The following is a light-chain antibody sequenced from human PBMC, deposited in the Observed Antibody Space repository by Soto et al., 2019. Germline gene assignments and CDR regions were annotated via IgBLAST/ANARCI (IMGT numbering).Light chain of an antibody. CDR2: DVN. CDR1: SSDFGVYDF. Sequence: QSVLTQPASVSGSPGQSITISCAGTSSDFGVYDFVSWYQQHPGKAPKLLIYDVNNRPAGISNRFSGSKSGNTASLTISGLQAEDEADYYCSSYTTSTTRVFGGGTKLTVL. V-gene: IGLV2-14*03. J-gene: IGLJ2*01. CDR3: SSYTTSTTRV.